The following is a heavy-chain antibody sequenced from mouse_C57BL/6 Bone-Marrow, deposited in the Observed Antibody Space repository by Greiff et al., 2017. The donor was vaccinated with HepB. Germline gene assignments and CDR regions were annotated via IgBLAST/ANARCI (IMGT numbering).Heavy chain of an antibody. D-gene: IGHD2-10*01. CDR2: ISDGGSYT. V-gene: IGHV5-4*01. J-gene: IGHJ2*01. CDR3: ARVSYPHYFDY. Sequence: EVHLVESGGGLVKPGGSLKLSCAASGFTFSSYAMSWVRQTPEKRLEWVATISDGGSYTYYPDNVKCRFTISRDNAKNNLYLQMSHLKSEDTAMYYCARVSYPHYFDYWGQGTTLTVSS. CDR1: GFTFSSYA.